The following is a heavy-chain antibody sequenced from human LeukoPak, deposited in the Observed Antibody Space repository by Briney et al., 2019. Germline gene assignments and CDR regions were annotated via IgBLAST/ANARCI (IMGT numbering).Heavy chain of an antibody. J-gene: IGHJ4*02. CDR1: GYTFTRYG. V-gene: IGHV1-18*01. D-gene: IGHD3-22*01. CDR3: ARDRGRYYYDSSGYLI. Sequence: GASVKVSCKASGYTFTRYGISWVRQPPGQGLEWMGWISAYNGNTDYAQKLQGRVTMTTDTSTNAAYMELRSLRSDDTAVYYCARDRGRYYYDSSGYLIWGQGTLVTVSS. CDR2: ISAYNGNT.